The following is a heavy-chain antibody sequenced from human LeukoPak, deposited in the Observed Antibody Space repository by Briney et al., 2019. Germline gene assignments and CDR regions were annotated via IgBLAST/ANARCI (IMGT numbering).Heavy chain of an antibody. D-gene: IGHD4-17*01. J-gene: IGHJ4*02. Sequence: PGGSLRLSRAASDFDFSSHAMTWVRQAPGKGLEWVSAIGISGTKTYYGDSVKGRFLVSRDNSKNTLYLQMNSLRVEDTAVYFCANEIRPNDYWGQGTLVTVAS. CDR1: DFDFSSHA. CDR3: ANEIRPNDY. CDR2: IGISGTKT. V-gene: IGHV3-23*01.